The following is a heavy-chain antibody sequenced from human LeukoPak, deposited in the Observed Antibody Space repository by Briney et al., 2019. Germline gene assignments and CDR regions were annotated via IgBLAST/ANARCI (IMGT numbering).Heavy chain of an antibody. J-gene: IGHJ6*02. V-gene: IGHV4-61*01. D-gene: IGHD5-12*01. Sequence: SETLSLTCTVSGGSVSSGSYYWSWIRQPPGKGLEWIGEIYHSGSTNYNPSLKSRVTISVDKSKNQFSLKLSSVTAADTAVYYCTRVLMRGYSGYGGDYYYGMDVWGQGTTVTVSS. CDR1: GGSVSSGSYY. CDR2: IYHSGST. CDR3: TRVLMRGYSGYGGDYYYGMDV.